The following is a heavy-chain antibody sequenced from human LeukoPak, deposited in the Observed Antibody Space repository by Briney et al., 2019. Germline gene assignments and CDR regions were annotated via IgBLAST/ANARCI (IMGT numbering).Heavy chain of an antibody. CDR1: GFTFSHYA. CDR3: ARNSDYYDYSPQSV. J-gene: IGHJ4*02. V-gene: IGHV3-30*04. CDR2: IGHDGADK. Sequence: GGSLRLSCAASGFTFSHYALHWVRQAPGKGLEWVALIGHDGADKYYADSVKGRFLISRDNSKNMLFLQMNSLITEDTAVYYCARNSDYYDYSPQSVWGQGTLVIVS. D-gene: IGHD3-22*01.